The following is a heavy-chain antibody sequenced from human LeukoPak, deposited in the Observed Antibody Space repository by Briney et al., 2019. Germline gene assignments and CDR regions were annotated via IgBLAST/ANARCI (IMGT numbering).Heavy chain of an antibody. J-gene: IGHJ3*02. V-gene: IGHV6-1*01. CDR3: ARHARGSSYGNDAFDI. CDR2: TYYRSKWYN. Sequence: SQTLSLTCAISGDSVSSNSAAWNWIRQSPSRGLEWLGRTYYRSKWYNDYAVSVKSRITINPDTSKNQFSLQLNSVTPEDTAVYYCARHARGSSYGNDAFDIWGQGTMVTVSS. CDR1: GDSVSSNSAA. D-gene: IGHD3-10*02.